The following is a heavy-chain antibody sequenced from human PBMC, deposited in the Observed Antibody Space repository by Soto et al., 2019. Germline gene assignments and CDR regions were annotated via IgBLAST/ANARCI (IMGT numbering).Heavy chain of an antibody. CDR3: ARGADIVVVVAATPIPDAFAI. V-gene: IGHV4-59*01. D-gene: IGHD2-15*01. J-gene: IGHJ3*02. CDR2: IYYSGST. Sequence: PSETLSLTCTVSGGSISSYYWSWIRQPPGKGLEWIGYIYYSGSTNYNPSLKSRVTISVDTSKNQFSLKLSSVTAADTAVYYCARGADIVVVVAATPIPDAFAIWGQGTMVTVSS. CDR1: GGSISSYY.